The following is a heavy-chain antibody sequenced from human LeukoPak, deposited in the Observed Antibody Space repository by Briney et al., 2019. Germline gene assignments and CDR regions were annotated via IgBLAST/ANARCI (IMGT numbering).Heavy chain of an antibody. D-gene: IGHD4-11*01. Sequence: GRSLRLSCAASGFAFYNYDMHWVRQTGKDLEWVSVIAANGDSYYAGSVKGRFTISRDNGNNALYLQMNSLRDGDTAVYYCARGYSYRFDYWGQGTLVTVSS. CDR1: GFAFYNYD. CDR2: IAANGDS. J-gene: IGHJ4*02. V-gene: IGHV3-13*01. CDR3: ARGYSYRFDY.